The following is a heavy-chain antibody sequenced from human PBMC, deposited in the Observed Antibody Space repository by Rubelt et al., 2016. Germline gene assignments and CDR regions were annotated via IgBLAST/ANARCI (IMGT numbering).Heavy chain of an antibody. CDR1: GGSISSRNW. CDR3: ARGAGYCSSTSCSSNWFDP. CDR2: ISHSGST. Sequence: QVQLQESGPGLVKPSGTLSLTCAVSGGSISSRNWWTWVRQPPGKGLEWIGEISHSGSTNYNPSLKSRVTISADKSNHHFSLNLCSVTAADTAVYYCARGAGYCSSTSCSSNWFDPWGQGTLVTVSS. D-gene: IGHD2-2*01. V-gene: IGHV4-4*02. J-gene: IGHJ5*02.